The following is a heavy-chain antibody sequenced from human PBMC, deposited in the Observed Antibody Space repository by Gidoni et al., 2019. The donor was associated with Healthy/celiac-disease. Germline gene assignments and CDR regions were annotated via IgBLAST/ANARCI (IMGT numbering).Heavy chain of an antibody. CDR2: ISDDGSNK. CDR1: GFTFSSYA. CDR3: ARIFKIAYFDY. V-gene: IGHV3-30-3*01. Sequence: QVQLVESGGGVVQPGRSLRLSCAASGFTFSSYAMHWVRQAPGKGLEWVAVISDDGSNKYYADSVKGRFTISRDNSKNTLYLQMNSLRAEDTAVYYCARIFKIAYFDYWGQGTLVTVSS. J-gene: IGHJ4*02.